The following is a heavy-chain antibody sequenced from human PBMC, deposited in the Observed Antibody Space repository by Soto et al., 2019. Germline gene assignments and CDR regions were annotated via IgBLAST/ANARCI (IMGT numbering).Heavy chain of an antibody. Sequence: PGGSLRLSCVASGFTFRNYPVHWVRQAPGKGLERVAVTSSDGNLKYYADSVKGRFTISRDNSKNTLYLQMSSLRIDDTAVYYCARGPLDYPIPDFDYWGQGTLVTVSS. CDR1: GFTFRNYP. CDR2: TSSDGNLK. CDR3: ARGPLDYPIPDFDY. J-gene: IGHJ4*02. V-gene: IGHV3-30-3*01. D-gene: IGHD2-8*01.